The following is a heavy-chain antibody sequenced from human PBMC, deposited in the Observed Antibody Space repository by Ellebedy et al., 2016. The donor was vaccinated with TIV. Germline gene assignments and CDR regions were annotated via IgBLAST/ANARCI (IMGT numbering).Heavy chain of an antibody. CDR2: IYYGGSN. V-gene: IGHV4-39*07. CDR3: ARILPLSFSTAFDI. CDR1: GGSMNSDPYY. Sequence: MPSETLSLTCTVSGGSMNSDPYYWGWIRQPQGKGLEWVGSIYYGGSNFSSPSLKSRVTISIDRSSNQFSLKLISVTAADTAVYFCARILPLSFSTAFDIWGQGTMVIVSS. J-gene: IGHJ3*02. D-gene: IGHD3-3*02.